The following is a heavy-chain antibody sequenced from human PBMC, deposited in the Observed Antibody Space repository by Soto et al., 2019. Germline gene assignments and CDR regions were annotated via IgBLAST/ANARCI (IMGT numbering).Heavy chain of an antibody. V-gene: IGHV4-4*07. J-gene: IGHJ5*02. CDR2: VYATGTS. Sequence: SETLSLTCSVSGGSMSKFYWSWIRKTAGKGLKWMGRVYATGTSDYNPSLRSRVAMSVDISKKTFSLRLRSVTAADTGVYYCVRDGSKTLRDCFDPWGQGILVTVSS. CDR1: GGSMSKFY. CDR3: VRDGSKTLRDCFDP. D-gene: IGHD4-17*01.